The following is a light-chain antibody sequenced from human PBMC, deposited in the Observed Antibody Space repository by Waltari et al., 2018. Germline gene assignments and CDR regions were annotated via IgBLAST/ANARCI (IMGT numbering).Light chain of an antibody. Sequence: EIVLTQSPGTLSLSPGERATLSCRASQAVGNNYIAWYQQKPGQAPRRLIYDASHRATGIPDRFSGSGSGTEFTLTISRLEPEDFAVYYCQQYVYWWTFGQGTKVEIK. V-gene: IGKV3-20*01. CDR2: DAS. J-gene: IGKJ1*01. CDR3: QQYVYWWT. CDR1: QAVGNNY.